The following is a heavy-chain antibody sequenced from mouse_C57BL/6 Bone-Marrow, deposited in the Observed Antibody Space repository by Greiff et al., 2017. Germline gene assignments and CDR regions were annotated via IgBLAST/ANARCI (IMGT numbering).Heavy chain of an antibody. Sequence: VKLVESGAELARPGASVKLSCKASGYTFTSYGISWVKQRTGQGLEWIGEIYPRSGNTYYNEKFKGKATLTADKSSSTAYMELRSLTSEDSAVYFCARWDYYGSSYGRYFDVWGTGTTVTGSS. CDR2: IYPRSGNT. J-gene: IGHJ1*03. CDR3: ARWDYYGSSYGRYFDV. CDR1: GYTFTSYG. D-gene: IGHD1-1*01. V-gene: IGHV1-81*01.